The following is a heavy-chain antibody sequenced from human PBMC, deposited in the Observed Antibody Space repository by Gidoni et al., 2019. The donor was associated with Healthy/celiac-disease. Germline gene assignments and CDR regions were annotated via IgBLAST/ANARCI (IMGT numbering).Heavy chain of an antibody. D-gene: IGHD3-22*01. CDR2: IYHSGST. Sequence: QVQLQESGPGLVKPSGTLSLTCAVSGGSISSSNWWSWVRQPPGQGLEWIGEIYHSGSTNYNPSLKSRVTISVDKSKNQFSLKLSSVTAADTAVYYCARDRRRLSENYYDSSGYYYVYYYYGMDVWGQGTTVTVSS. CDR1: GGSISSSNW. V-gene: IGHV4-4*02. J-gene: IGHJ6*02. CDR3: ARDRRRLSENYYDSSGYYYVYYYYGMDV.